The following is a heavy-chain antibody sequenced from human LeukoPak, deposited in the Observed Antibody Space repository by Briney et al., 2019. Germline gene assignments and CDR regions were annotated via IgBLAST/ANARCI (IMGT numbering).Heavy chain of an antibody. V-gene: IGHV3-48*03. D-gene: IGHD3-16*01. J-gene: IGHJ5*02. CDR3: ARLVWGGTNWFDP. CDR1: GFTFSSYE. Sequence: GGSLRLSCAASGFTFSSYEMTWVRQAPGKGLEWVSYISSSGSTIYYADPVKGRFTISRDNAKNSLYLQMNSLRAEDTAVYYCARLVWGGTNWFDPWGQGTLVTVSS. CDR2: ISSSGSTI.